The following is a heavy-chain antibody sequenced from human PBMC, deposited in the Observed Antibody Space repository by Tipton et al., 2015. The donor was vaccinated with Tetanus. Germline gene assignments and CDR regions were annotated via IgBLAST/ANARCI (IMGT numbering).Heavy chain of an antibody. CDR2: IYYSGST. CDR1: GGSISSSSYY. Sequence: TLSLTCTVSGGSISSSSYYWGWIRQPPGKGLEWIGSIYYSGSTYYNPSLKSRVTISGDTSKNHFSLKLSSVTAADTAVYYCASPPYSSSWQRSDAFDIWGQGTMVTVSS. J-gene: IGHJ3*02. D-gene: IGHD6-13*01. V-gene: IGHV4-39*01. CDR3: ASPPYSSSWQRSDAFDI.